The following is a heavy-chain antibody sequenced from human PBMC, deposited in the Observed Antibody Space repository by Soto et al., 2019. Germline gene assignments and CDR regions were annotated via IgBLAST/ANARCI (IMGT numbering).Heavy chain of an antibody. CDR1: GGSFSGYY. CDR3: ARARLRRSYSSSPYYGMDV. CDR2: INHSGST. D-gene: IGHD6-6*01. V-gene: IGHV4-34*01. J-gene: IGHJ6*02. Sequence: SESLSLTCSVNGGSFSGYYWSWIRQPPGKGLEWIGEINHSGSTNYNPSLKSRVTISVDTSKNQFSLKLSSVTAADTAVYYCARARLRRSYSSSPYYGMDVWGQGTTVTGYS.